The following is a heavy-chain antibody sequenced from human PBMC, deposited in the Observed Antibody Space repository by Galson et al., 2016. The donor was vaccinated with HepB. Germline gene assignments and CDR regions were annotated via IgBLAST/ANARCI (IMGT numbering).Heavy chain of an antibody. J-gene: IGHJ4*02. D-gene: IGHD3-22*01. Sequence: SCKASGYTFTRYYIHWVRQAPGQGLEWMGVINPSGGSTKDAQKFQGRVTMTRDTSTSTVYMELSSLRSEDTAVYFCARGGYYDSSGSLRYWGQGTPVTVSS. CDR1: GYTFTRYY. CDR3: ARGGYYDSSGSLRY. CDR2: INPSGGST. V-gene: IGHV1-46*01.